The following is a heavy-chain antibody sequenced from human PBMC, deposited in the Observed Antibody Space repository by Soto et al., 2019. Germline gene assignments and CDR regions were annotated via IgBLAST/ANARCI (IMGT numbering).Heavy chain of an antibody. CDR1: GGTFSNSA. Sequence: QVQLVQSGAEVRKPGSSVKVSCKASGGTFSNSAITWVRQAPGQGREWVGGVIPIFGSTNYAQKFQGRVTITSDESTRTAYMELSSLIPEDTAVYSFARDGDLRSDFWSGTLGGGWFDTWGQGTLVTVSS. D-gene: IGHD3-3*01. V-gene: IGHV1-69*05. CDR3: ARDGDLRSDFWSGTLGGGWFDT. CDR2: VIPIFGST. J-gene: IGHJ5*02.